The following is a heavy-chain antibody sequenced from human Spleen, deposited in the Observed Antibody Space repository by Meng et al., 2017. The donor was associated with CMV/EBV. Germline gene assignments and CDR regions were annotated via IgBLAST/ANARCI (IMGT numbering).Heavy chain of an antibody. CDR3: ARPSTYDLPDY. J-gene: IGHJ4*02. Sequence: GGSLRLSCKASGYSFTSWWIGWVRHMPGKGLEWMGIIYPVDSDTRYSPSFQGQVTISADKSISTAYLQWSSLKASDTAMYYCARPSTYDLPDYWGQGTLVTVSS. CDR1: GYSFTSWW. V-gene: IGHV5-51*01. CDR2: IYPVDSDT. D-gene: IGHD3-3*01.